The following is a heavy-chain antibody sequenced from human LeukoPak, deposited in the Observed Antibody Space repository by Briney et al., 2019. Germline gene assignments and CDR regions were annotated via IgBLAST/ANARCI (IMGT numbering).Heavy chain of an antibody. CDR1: GGSISSGDYY. CDR3: ARARAATGDNWFDP. CDR2: IYYSGST. D-gene: IGHD2-15*01. J-gene: IGHJ5*02. Sequence: SQTLSLTCTVSGGSISSGDYYWSWIRQPPGKGLEWIGYIYYSGSTYYNPSLKSRVTLSVDTSKNQFSLKLSSVTAADTAVYYCARARAATGDNWFDPWGQGTLVTVSS. V-gene: IGHV4-30-4*01.